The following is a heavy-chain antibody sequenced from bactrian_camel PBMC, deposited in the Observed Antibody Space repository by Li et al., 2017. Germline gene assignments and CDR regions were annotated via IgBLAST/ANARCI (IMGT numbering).Heavy chain of an antibody. D-gene: IGHD2*01. CDR3: ARDRPVYSGGDYFMLWTFAY. J-gene: IGHJ4*01. V-gene: IGHV3S1*01. CDR1: GVTYSTYS. CDR2: INTGDGAT. Sequence: HVQLVESGGGSVQSGGSLRLSCAASGVTYSTYSLGWFRQAPGKGLEWVSLINTGDGATYYGDSVKGRFTISRDNAKNTVYLQLNSLKTEDTAIYYCARDRPVYSGGDYFMLWTFAYWGQGTQVTVS.